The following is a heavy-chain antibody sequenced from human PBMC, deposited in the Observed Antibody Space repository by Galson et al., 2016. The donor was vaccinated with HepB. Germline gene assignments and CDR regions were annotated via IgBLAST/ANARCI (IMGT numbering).Heavy chain of an antibody. Sequence: SLRLSCAGSGFTFSIYALHWVRQAPGKGLEYVSAVSANGVNTYQADSVKGRFTITRDNSKRTMDLQMSSLRPEDTAFYYCVKGSPIWGGNRAFDNWGQGTLVTVSS. V-gene: IGHV3-64D*09. D-gene: IGHD4-23*01. CDR1: GFTFSIYA. CDR3: VKGSPIWGGNRAFDN. CDR2: VSANGVNT. J-gene: IGHJ4*02.